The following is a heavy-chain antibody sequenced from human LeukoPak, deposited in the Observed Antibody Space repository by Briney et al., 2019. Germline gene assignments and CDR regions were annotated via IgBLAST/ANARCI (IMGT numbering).Heavy chain of an antibody. V-gene: IGHV3-23*01. D-gene: IGHD1-1*01. J-gene: IGHJ3*02. CDR3: ARGGLNALEAFDI. Sequence: GGSLRLSCAASGFTFSSYAMSWVRQAPGKGLEWVSSISGGHGGTYYADSVKGRFTISRDDSKNTLYLQVNSLRAEDTAVYYCARGGLNALEAFDIWGQGTLVTVCS. CDR2: ISGGHGGT. CDR1: GFTFSSYA.